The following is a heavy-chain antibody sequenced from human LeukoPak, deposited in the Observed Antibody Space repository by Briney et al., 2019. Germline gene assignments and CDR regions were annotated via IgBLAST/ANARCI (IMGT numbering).Heavy chain of an antibody. V-gene: IGHV3-30-3*01. CDR2: ISYDGSNK. CDR1: GFTFSSYA. CDR3: ARERAHSSGWSNWFDP. Sequence: GGSLRLSCAASGFTFSSYAMHWVRQAPGKGLEWVAVISYDGSNKYYADSVKGRFTISRDNSKNTLYLQMNSLRAEDTAVYYCARERAHSSGWSNWFDPWGQGTLVTVSS. D-gene: IGHD6-19*01. J-gene: IGHJ5*02.